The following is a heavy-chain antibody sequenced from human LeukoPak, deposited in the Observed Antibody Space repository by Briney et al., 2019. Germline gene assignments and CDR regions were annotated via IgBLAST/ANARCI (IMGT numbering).Heavy chain of an antibody. V-gene: IGHV4-59*01. CDR1: GGSISTYY. CDR2: VHYSGST. D-gene: IGHD1-26*01. CDR3: ARTHGGTYTEGYFFDY. J-gene: IGHJ4*02. Sequence: SETLSLTCSVSGGSISTYYWSWIRQPPGKGLEWIGYVHYSGSTNSNPSLKSRVTISVDTSKNQFSLKLRSVTAADTAVYYCARTHGGTYTEGYFFDYWGQGTLVTASS.